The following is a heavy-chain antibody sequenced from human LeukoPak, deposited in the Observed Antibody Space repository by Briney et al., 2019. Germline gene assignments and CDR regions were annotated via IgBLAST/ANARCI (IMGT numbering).Heavy chain of an antibody. J-gene: IGHJ4*02. CDR3: AGGTESSSWTSRIDY. D-gene: IGHD6-13*01. Sequence: KSSETLSLTCTVSGGSISSGGYYWSWVRQHPEKGLEWIGYIYYSGTAYYNPSLKSRVTMSVDTSKNQFSLKLDSVTAADTAVYYCAGGTESSSWTSRIDYWGQGTPVTVSS. V-gene: IGHV4-31*03. CDR2: IYYSGTA. CDR1: GGSISSGGYY.